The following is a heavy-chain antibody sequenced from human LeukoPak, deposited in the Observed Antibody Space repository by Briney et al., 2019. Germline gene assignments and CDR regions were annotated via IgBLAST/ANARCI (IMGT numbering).Heavy chain of an antibody. Sequence: SETLSLTCTVSGGSISSGGYYWRWIRQHPGKGLEWIGYIYYSGSTYYNPSLKSRVTISVDTSKNQFSLKLSSVTAADTAVYYCVRVEAVTTLYEGYFDYWGQGTLVTVSS. J-gene: IGHJ4*02. D-gene: IGHD4-11*01. CDR1: GGSISSGGYY. CDR3: VRVEAVTTLYEGYFDY. CDR2: IYYSGST. V-gene: IGHV4-31*03.